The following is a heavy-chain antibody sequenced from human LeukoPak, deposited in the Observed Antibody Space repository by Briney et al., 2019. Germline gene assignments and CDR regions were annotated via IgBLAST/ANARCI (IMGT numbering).Heavy chain of an antibody. V-gene: IGHV3-48*03. CDR3: AELGITMIGGV. D-gene: IGHD3-10*02. CDR1: GFTFSSYE. Sequence: GGSLRLSCAASGFTFSSYEMNWVRQAPGKGLEWVSYISSSGSTIYYADSVKGRFTISRDNAKNSLYLQMNSLRAEDTAVYYCAELGITMIGGVWGKGTTITVSS. J-gene: IGHJ6*04. CDR2: ISSSGSTI.